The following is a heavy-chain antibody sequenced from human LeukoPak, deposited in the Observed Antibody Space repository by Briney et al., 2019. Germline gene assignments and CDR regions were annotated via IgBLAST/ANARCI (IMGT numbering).Heavy chain of an antibody. Sequence: GGSLRLSCAASGFTFSSYSMNWVRQAPGKGLEWVSSISSSSSYIYYADSVKGRFTISRENAKNSLYLQMNSLRAEDTAVYYCAREGYYYDSSGKGGYFQHWGQGTLVTVSS. J-gene: IGHJ1*01. CDR2: ISSSSSYI. CDR3: AREGYYYDSSGKGGYFQH. CDR1: GFTFSSYS. V-gene: IGHV3-21*01. D-gene: IGHD3-22*01.